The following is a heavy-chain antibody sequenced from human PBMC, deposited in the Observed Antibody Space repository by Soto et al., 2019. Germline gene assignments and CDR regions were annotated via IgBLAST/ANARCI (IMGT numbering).Heavy chain of an antibody. V-gene: IGHV3-33*01. CDR2: IWYDGSNK. CDR3: ARDRTGMDAFDI. Sequence: GGSLRLSCAASGFTFSSYGMHWVRQAPGKGLEWVAVIWYDGSNKYYADSVKGRFTISRDNSKNTLYLQMNSLRAEDTAVYYCARDRTGMDAFDIWGQGTMVTVSS. CDR1: GFTFSSYG. J-gene: IGHJ3*02. D-gene: IGHD3-9*01.